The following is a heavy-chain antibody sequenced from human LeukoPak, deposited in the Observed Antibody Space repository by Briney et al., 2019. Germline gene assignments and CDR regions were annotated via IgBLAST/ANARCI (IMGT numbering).Heavy chain of an antibody. CDR1: GFTFSSYG. J-gene: IGHJ4*02. CDR2: ISYDGSNK. Sequence: GGSLRLSCAASGFTFSSYGMHWVRQAPGKGLEWVAVISYDGSNKYYADSVKGRFTISRDNSKNTLYLQMNSLRAEDTAVYYCASLRYDILTGYCDYWGQGTLVTVSS. V-gene: IGHV3-30*03. D-gene: IGHD3-9*01. CDR3: ASLRYDILTGYCDY.